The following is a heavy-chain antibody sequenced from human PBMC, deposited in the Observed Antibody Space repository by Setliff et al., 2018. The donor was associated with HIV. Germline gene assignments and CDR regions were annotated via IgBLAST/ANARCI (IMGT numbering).Heavy chain of an antibody. D-gene: IGHD3-22*01. Sequence: GGSLRLSCAASGFTFGDYGMSWVRQAPGKGLEWVSGINWDGGSTGYADSAKGRFTISRDNAKNSLFLQMNSLRAEDTALYFCARVVRYFDTSGYYKGDAFDLWGLGTMITVSS. CDR3: ARVVRYFDTSGYYKGDAFDL. V-gene: IGHV3-20*04. CDR1: GFTFGDYG. CDR2: INWDGGST. J-gene: IGHJ3*01.